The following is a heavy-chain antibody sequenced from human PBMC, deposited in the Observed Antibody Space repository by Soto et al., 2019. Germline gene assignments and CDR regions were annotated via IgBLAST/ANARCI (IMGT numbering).Heavy chain of an antibody. D-gene: IGHD3-10*01. Sequence: QVQLVQSGAEVKKPGSSVKVSCKASGGTFSSYTISWVRQAPGQGLEWMGRIIPILGIANYAQKFQGRVTITADKSTSTAYMERSSLRSEDTAVYYCARAIWHFRWYFDLGGRGTLVTVSS. CDR2: IIPILGIA. V-gene: IGHV1-69*02. CDR1: GGTFSSYT. CDR3: ARAIWHFRWYFDL. J-gene: IGHJ2*01.